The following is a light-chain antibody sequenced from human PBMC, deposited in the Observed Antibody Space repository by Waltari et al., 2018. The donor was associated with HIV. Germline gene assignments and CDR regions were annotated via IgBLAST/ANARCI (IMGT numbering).Light chain of an antibody. CDR3: QQYKTYSYT. J-gene: IGKJ2*01. Sequence: DIQMTQSPFTLSASVGDRVTITCRASQSINNWLAWYQQKPGEAPKLLIYEASTLQIGVPSRFSGSGSGTEFTLTISSLQPDDFATFYCQQYKTYSYTFGQGTKLEIK. CDR2: EAS. V-gene: IGKV1-5*03. CDR1: QSINNW.